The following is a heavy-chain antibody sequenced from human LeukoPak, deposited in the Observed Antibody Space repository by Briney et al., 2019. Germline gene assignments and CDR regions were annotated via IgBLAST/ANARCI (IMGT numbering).Heavy chain of an antibody. CDR3: ARVPLYDFWSGYLPPYYYMDV. Sequence: SETQSLTCTVSGGSISSGSYYWSWIRQPAGKGLEWIGRIYTSGSTNYNPSLKSRVTISVDTSKNQFSLKLSSVTAADTAVYYCARVPLYDFWSGYLPPYYYMDVWGKGTTVTVSS. CDR1: GGSISSGSYY. CDR2: IYTSGST. D-gene: IGHD3-3*01. V-gene: IGHV4-61*02. J-gene: IGHJ6*03.